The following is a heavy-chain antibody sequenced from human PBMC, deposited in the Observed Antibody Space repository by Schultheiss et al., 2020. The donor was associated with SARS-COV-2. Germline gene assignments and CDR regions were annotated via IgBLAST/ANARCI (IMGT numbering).Heavy chain of an antibody. CDR3: ARHVLAVAGTYFDY. J-gene: IGHJ4*02. D-gene: IGHD6-19*01. CDR1: GGSFSGYY. Sequence: SQTLSLTCAVYGGSFSGYYWSWIRQPPGKGLEWIGSIYYSGSTYYNPSLKSRVTISVDTSKNQFSLKLSSVTAADTAVYYCARHVLAVAGTYFDYWGQGTLVTVSS. CDR2: IYYSGST. V-gene: IGHV4-34*01.